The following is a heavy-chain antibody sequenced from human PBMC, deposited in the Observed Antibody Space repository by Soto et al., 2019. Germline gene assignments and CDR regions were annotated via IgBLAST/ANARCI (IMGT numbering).Heavy chain of an antibody. CDR3: ARGLFTWMAASYYTYMDA. V-gene: IGHV1-8*01. D-gene: IGHD2-2*03. Sequence: QVQLVQSGAEVKKPGASVKVSCKASGYTFTSYDINWVRQATGQGLEWMGWMNPNSGNTGYAQKFKGRVTMTRNTSIRTAYMELSSLRFEDTPVYYCARGLFTWMAASYYTYMDAGGKGTPVTVS. J-gene: IGHJ6*03. CDR1: GYTFTSYD. CDR2: MNPNSGNT.